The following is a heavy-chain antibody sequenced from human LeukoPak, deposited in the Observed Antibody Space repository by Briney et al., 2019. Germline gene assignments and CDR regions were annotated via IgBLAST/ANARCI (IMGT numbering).Heavy chain of an antibody. CDR1: GFTFSSYS. J-gene: IGHJ3*02. Sequence: GGSLRLSCAASGFTFSSYSMNWVRQAPGKGLEWVSSISSSSTYVYYADSVKGRFTISRDNAKNSLFLQMNSLRADDTAVYYCARDGSFDIWGQGTMVTVSS. V-gene: IGHV3-21*01. CDR3: ARDGSFDI. CDR2: ISSSSTYV.